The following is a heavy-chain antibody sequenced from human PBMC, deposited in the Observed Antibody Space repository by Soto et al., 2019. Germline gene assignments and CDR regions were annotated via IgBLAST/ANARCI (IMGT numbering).Heavy chain of an antibody. CDR1: GFTFDDYA. CDR2: ISWNGGNI. D-gene: IGHD6-6*01. Sequence: EVQLVESGGGLVQPGRSLRLSCAASGFTFDDYAMHWVRQAPGKGLEWVSGISWNGGNIGYADSVKGRFTISRDNAKNSLFLQMNSLRSDDTALYFCAKDIYSSSSGQDYWGQGTPVTVSS. J-gene: IGHJ4*02. V-gene: IGHV3-9*01. CDR3: AKDIYSSSSGQDY.